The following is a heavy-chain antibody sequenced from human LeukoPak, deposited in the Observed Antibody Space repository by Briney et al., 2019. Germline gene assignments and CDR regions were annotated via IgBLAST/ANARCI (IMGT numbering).Heavy chain of an antibody. Sequence: GGSLRLSCAASGFTFSSYAMHWVCQAPGKGLEWVAVISYDGSNKYYADSVKGRFTISRDNSKNTLYLQMNSLRAEDTAVYYCAKGSNLAAAGYFDYWGQGSLVTVSS. CDR3: AKGSNLAAAGYFDY. D-gene: IGHD6-13*01. CDR1: GFTFSSYA. V-gene: IGHV3-30*04. CDR2: ISYDGSNK. J-gene: IGHJ4*02.